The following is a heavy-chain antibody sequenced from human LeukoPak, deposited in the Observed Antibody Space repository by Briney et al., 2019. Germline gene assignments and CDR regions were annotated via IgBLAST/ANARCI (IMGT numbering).Heavy chain of an antibody. CDR2: VNPNSGGT. D-gene: IGHD6-19*01. CDR1: GYTFTGYY. V-gene: IGHV1-2*02. Sequence: GASVKVSCKASGYTFTGYYMHWVRQAPGQGLEWMGWVNPNSGGTNYAQKFQGRVTMTRDTSISTAYMELSRLRSDDTAVYYCARAAYNSGWYAIDYWGQGNLVTVSS. J-gene: IGHJ4*02. CDR3: ARAAYNSGWYAIDY.